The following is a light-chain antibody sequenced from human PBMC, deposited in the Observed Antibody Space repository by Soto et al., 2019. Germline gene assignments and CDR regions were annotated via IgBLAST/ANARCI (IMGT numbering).Light chain of an antibody. J-gene: IGKJ5*01. CDR3: QQYNIWRSIT. Sequence: EIAVTKSPATLSVSPVEISTRSLMTSQSVGNKVAWYQHKPGQTPRLIIYDISTRAAGVPARFSGSGYGTDFTLTISSLQSEDFAVYYCQQYNIWRSITFGQGTRLEIK. CDR1: QSVGNK. V-gene: IGKV3-15*01. CDR2: DIS.